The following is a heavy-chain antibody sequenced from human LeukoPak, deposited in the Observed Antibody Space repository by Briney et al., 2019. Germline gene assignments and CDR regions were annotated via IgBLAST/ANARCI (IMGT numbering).Heavy chain of an antibody. J-gene: IGHJ5*02. Sequence: ASVKVSCKASGYTFTGYYMHWVRQAPGQGLEWMGWINPNSGGTNYAQKFQGRVTMTRDTSISTAYMELSRLRSDDTAVYYCARAYCSGGSCYSGKRFDPWGQGNLVTVSS. CDR3: ARAYCSGGSCYSGKRFDP. V-gene: IGHV1-2*02. CDR1: GYTFTGYY. CDR2: INPNSGGT. D-gene: IGHD2-15*01.